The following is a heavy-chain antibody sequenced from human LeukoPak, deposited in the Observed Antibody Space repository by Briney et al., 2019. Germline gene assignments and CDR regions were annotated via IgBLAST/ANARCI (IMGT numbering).Heavy chain of an antibody. CDR1: GGTFSSYT. D-gene: IGHD3-10*01. CDR3: ARGRDLLGELTYYYYGMDV. CDR2: IIPILGIA. Sequence: SVKVSCKASGGTFSSYTISWVRQAPGQGLEWMGRIIPILGIANYAQKFQGRVTITADKSTSTAYMELSSLRSEDTAVYYCARGRDLLGELTYYYYGMDVWGQGTTVTVSS. V-gene: IGHV1-69*02. J-gene: IGHJ6*02.